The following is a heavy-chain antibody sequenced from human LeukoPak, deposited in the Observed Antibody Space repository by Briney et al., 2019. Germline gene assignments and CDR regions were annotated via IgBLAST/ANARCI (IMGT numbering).Heavy chain of an antibody. CDR2: IIPIFGTA. V-gene: IGHV1-69*05. J-gene: IGHJ5*02. CDR1: GGTFSSYA. Sequence: ASVKVSCKASGGTFSSYAISWVRQAPGQGLEWMGGIIPIFGTANYAQKFQGRVTITTDESTSTAYMELSSLRSEDTAVYYCARSGTPGPVGATTRFRWFDRWGQGTLVTVSS. CDR3: ARSGTPGPVGATTRFRWFDR. D-gene: IGHD1-26*01.